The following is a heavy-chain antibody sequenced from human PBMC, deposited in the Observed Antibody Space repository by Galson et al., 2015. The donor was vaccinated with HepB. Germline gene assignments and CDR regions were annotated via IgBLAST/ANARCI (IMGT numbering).Heavy chain of an antibody. V-gene: IGHV3-64D*06. J-gene: IGHJ4*02. CDR2: VNSNGDSA. CDR1: GFTFSSYA. Sequence: SLRLSCAASGFTFSSYAMHWVRQAPGKGLEYVSAVNSNGDSAYYADSVQGRFTISRDNSKNTLYLQMSSLRAEDTAVYYCVKTRYCSGGSCYSVFDYWGQGTLVTVPS. CDR3: VKTRYCSGGSCYSVFDY. D-gene: IGHD2-15*01.